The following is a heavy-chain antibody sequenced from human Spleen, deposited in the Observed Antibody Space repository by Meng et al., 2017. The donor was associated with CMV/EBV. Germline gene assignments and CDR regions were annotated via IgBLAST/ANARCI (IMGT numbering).Heavy chain of an antibody. V-gene: IGHV1-46*01. CDR1: GYNFTGYF. Sequence: KVSCKASGYNFTGYFLHWVRQAPGQGLEWMGMINPSDDSTSYAQKFQGRVTMTRDTSTSTVYMELSSLRSEDTAVFYCARGTATLSDYWGQGTLVTVSS. J-gene: IGHJ4*02. CDR3: ARGTATLSDY. CDR2: INPSDDST. D-gene: IGHD5-18*01.